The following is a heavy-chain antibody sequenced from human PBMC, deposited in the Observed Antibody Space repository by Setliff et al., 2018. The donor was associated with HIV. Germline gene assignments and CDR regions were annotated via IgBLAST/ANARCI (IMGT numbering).Heavy chain of an antibody. Sequence: GGSLRLSCAASGFTFSSYTMIWVRQAPGKGLEWVSSITASRLYMYYADSVKGRFTISRDNAKNSLYLQMNSLRAEDTAVYYCAKVGRGVVDFFDYWGQGTLVTVSS. V-gene: IGHV3-21*01. CDR2: ITASRLYM. D-gene: IGHD2-15*01. CDR3: AKVGRGVVDFFDY. J-gene: IGHJ4*02. CDR1: GFTFSSYT.